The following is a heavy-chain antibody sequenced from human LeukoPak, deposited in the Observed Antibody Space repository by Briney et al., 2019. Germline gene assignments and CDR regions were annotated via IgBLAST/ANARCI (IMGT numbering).Heavy chain of an antibody. V-gene: IGHV3-11*04. D-gene: IGHD1-1*01. J-gene: IGHJ6*03. CDR1: GFTFSDYY. Sequence: GGSLRLSCAASGFTFSDYYMSWIRQAPGKGREGGSYISSSYSTIYLADSVKGRVTISTDTPKNSLYLQMNSLRAEDTAVYYCARAKRETNNWYEDSYYYYMDVWGKGTTVTVSS. CDR3: ARAKRETNNWYEDSYYYYMDV. CDR2: ISSSYSTI.